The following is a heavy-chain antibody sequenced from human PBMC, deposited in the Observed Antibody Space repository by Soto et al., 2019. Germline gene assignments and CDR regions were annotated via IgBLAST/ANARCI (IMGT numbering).Heavy chain of an antibody. CDR2: IGTAGDT. J-gene: IGHJ3*02. Sequence: GGSLRLSCAASGFTFSSYDMHWVRQATGKGLEWVSAIGTAGDTYYPGSVKGRFTISRENAKNSLYLQMNSLRAGDTAVYYCARGEVTGTTGDAFDIWGQGTMVTVSS. CDR1: GFTFSSYD. V-gene: IGHV3-13*01. D-gene: IGHD1-20*01. CDR3: ARGEVTGTTGDAFDI.